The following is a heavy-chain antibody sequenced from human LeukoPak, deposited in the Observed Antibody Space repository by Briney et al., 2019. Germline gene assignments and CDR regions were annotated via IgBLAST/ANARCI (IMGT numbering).Heavy chain of an antibody. CDR2: IYTSGST. CDR1: GGSISSGSYY. CDR3: ARRGITMVRGPTPPSYYYYYMDV. J-gene: IGHJ6*03. D-gene: IGHD3-10*01. V-gene: IGHV4-61*02. Sequence: SETLSLTCTVSGGSISSGSYYWSWIRQPAGKGLEWIGRIYTSGSTNYNPSLKSRVTISVDTSKNQFSLKLSSVTAADTAVYYCARRGITMVRGPTPPSYYYYYMDVRGKGTTVTISS.